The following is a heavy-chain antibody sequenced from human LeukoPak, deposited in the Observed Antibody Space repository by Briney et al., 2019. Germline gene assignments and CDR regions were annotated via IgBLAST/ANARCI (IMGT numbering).Heavy chain of an antibody. J-gene: IGHJ4*02. Sequence: GGSLRLSCAVSGFTFSSYEMNWVRQAPGKGLEWVSYISDSGSAVYYADSVKGRFTISRDNAKNSLYLQMNSLRAEDTAVYYCAREREMATIFDYWGQGTLVTVSS. D-gene: IGHD5-24*01. CDR3: AREREMATIFDY. CDR1: GFTFSSYE. V-gene: IGHV3-48*03. CDR2: ISDSGSAV.